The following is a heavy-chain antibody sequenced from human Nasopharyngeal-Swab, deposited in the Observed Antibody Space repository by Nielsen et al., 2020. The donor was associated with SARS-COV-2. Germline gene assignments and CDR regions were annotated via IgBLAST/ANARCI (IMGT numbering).Heavy chain of an antibody. V-gene: IGHV4-34*01. CDR3: ARGELLNSYYYYYMDV. CDR2: INHSGST. D-gene: IGHD1-26*01. CDR1: GGSFNDFY. Sequence: SETLSLTCAVYGGSFNDFYWSWLRQPPGERPEWIGEINHSGSTNYNPSLKSRFTISVDTSKNQFSLKLSSVTAADTAVYYCARGELLNSYYYYYMDVWGKGTTVTVSS. J-gene: IGHJ6*03.